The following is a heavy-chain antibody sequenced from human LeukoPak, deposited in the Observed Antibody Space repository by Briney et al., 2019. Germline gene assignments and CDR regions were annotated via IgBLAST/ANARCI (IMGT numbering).Heavy chain of an antibody. D-gene: IGHD6-19*01. CDR2: ISGSGGST. J-gene: IGHJ4*02. Sequence: ETLSLTCTVSGGSISSYYWSWVRQAPGKGLEWVSAISGSGGSTYYADSVKGRFTISRDNSKNTLYLQMNSLRAEDTAVYYCAKAGQWLVYFDYWGQGTLVTVSS. CDR3: AKAGQWLVYFDY. V-gene: IGHV3-23*01. CDR1: GGSISSYY.